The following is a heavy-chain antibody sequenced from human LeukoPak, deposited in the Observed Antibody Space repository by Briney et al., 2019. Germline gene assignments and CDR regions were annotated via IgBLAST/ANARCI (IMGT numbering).Heavy chain of an antibody. CDR1: GYSISSGYY. V-gene: IGHV4-38-2*02. CDR3: ARQLQLLFDY. Sequence: SETLSLTCTVSGYSISSGYYWGWIRQPPGKGLEWIGSIYHSGSTYYNPSLKSRVTISVDTSKNQFSLKLSSVTAADTAVYYCARQLQLLFDYWGQGTLVTVSS. J-gene: IGHJ4*02. CDR2: IYHSGST. D-gene: IGHD5-18*01.